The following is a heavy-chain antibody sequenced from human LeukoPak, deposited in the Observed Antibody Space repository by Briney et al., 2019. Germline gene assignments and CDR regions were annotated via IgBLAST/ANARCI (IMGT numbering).Heavy chain of an antibody. CDR1: GFTLSVYW. Sequence: PGGSQSLSCTASGFTLSVYWMRWVRHAPGKGREWVANIKQDGSAKYYVDSVKGRCTIYRDNAKNSLYLQMDSLRVEDTATYYCARWRGSTSERSDYWGQGTLVTVSS. CDR2: IKQDGSAK. CDR3: ARWRGSTSERSDY. V-gene: IGHV3-7*01. D-gene: IGHD2-2*01. J-gene: IGHJ4*02.